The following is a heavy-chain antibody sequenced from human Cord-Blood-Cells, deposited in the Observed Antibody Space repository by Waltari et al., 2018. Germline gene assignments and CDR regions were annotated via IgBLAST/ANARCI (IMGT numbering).Heavy chain of an antibody. D-gene: IGHD3-22*01. CDR3: ARDHDSSGYDY. V-gene: IGHV3-74*01. CDR2: MKRYGSSK. J-gene: IGHJ4*02. Sequence: EVQLVESGGGLVQPGGSLRLSCAASGFTFSSYWMHWVRQAPGNGLVWVSRMKRYGSSKSYVEFVNGRFTISRNNAKNTLYLQMNSLRAEDTAVYYCARDHDSSGYDYWGQGTLVTVSS. CDR1: GFTFSSYW.